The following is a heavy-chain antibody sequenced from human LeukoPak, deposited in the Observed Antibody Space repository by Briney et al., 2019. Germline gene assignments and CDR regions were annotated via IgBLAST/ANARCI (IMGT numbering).Heavy chain of an antibody. Sequence: ASVKVSCKASGGTFSSYAISWVRQAPGQGLEWMGGIIPIFGTANYAQKFQGRVTITADESTSTAYMELSSLRSEDTAVYYCASSVARYSSSRSYYFDYWGQGTLVTVSS. CDR2: IIPIFGTA. V-gene: IGHV1-69*13. J-gene: IGHJ4*02. CDR1: GGTFSSYA. CDR3: ASSVARYSSSRSYYFDY. D-gene: IGHD6-13*01.